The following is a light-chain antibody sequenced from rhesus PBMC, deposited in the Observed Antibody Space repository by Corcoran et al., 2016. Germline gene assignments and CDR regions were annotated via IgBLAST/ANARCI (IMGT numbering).Light chain of an antibody. CDR3: QQFKNYLYS. Sequence: DIQMTQSPSSLSASVGDRVTITCRASQSISNYLNWYQQEPGKDPKLLIYSASSLQSGVPSRFSGSGSGAEFTLTISSLQPEDFATYYCQQFKNYLYSFGQGTKVEIK. CDR1: QSISNY. V-gene: IGKV1-41*01. CDR2: SAS. J-gene: IGKJ2*01.